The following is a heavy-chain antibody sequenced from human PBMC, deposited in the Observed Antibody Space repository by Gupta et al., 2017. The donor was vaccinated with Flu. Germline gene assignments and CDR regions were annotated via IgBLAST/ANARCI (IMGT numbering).Heavy chain of an antibody. D-gene: IGHD2-2*01. CDR3: AASCSSTRCFVSRYNYAMDL. CDR1: GLSFDDYT. Sequence: VQLVESGGGLVQHGGSLRLSCTTSGLSFDDYTLHCVRQSPGKGLEWVSDVSWDSDTTDYADSVRGRFTIYRDNGQNSLYLQMTGLRTEDTALYYCAASCSSTRCFVSRYNYAMDLWGQGTTVIVSS. J-gene: IGHJ6*02. V-gene: IGHV3-9*01. CDR2: VSWDSDTT.